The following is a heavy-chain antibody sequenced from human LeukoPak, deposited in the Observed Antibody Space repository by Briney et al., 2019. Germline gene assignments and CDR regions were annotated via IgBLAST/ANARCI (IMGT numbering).Heavy chain of an antibody. J-gene: IGHJ5*02. CDR3: ARGPGGYSFWFDP. CDR1: GGSLSRSNW. Sequence: SGTLSLTCAVSGGSLSRSNWWSRVRQPPGKGLEWVGEIYHSGITNYNPSLKSRVTISVDKSKSQLSLELSSVTAADTAVYYCARGPGGYSFWFDPWGQGTLVTVSS. D-gene: IGHD5-18*01. V-gene: IGHV4-4*02. CDR2: IYHSGIT.